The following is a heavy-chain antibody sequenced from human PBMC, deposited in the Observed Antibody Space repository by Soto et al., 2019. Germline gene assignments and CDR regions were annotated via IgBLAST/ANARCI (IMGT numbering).Heavy chain of an antibody. J-gene: IGHJ6*02. CDR3: ARDRRGMDV. Sequence: ASVKVSCKASGYTFTSYYMHWVRQAPGQGLEWMGIINPSGGSTSYAQKFQGRVTITADESTSTAYMELSNLRSEDTAVYYCARDRRGMDVWGQGTTVTVSS. CDR1: GYTFTSYY. V-gene: IGHV1-46*01. CDR2: INPSGGST.